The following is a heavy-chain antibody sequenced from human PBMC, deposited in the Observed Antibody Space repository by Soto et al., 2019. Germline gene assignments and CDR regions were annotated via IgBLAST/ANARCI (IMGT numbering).Heavy chain of an antibody. CDR2: IYSGAGT. CDR3: ARERSGSSNSFDY. CDR1: GFNVSSTS. V-gene: IGHV3-66*01. Sequence: VQLVESGGGLVQPGGSLRLSCAASGFNVSSTSMSWVRQAPGKGLEWVSVIYSGAGTHYAGSVKGRFTITRDTSKNTLYLQMSRLRVEETAVYYCARERSGSSNSFDYWGQGTLVTVSS. J-gene: IGHJ4*02. D-gene: IGHD2-2*01.